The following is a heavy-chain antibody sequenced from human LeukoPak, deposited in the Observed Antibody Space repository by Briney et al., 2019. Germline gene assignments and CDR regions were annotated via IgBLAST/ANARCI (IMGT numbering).Heavy chain of an antibody. D-gene: IGHD2-15*01. CDR3: ARQVEDIVVVVAATPHYGMDV. J-gene: IGHJ6*04. V-gene: IGHV5-10-1*01. CDR2: IDPSDSDT. CDR1: GYHFTSYW. Sequence: GESLRISCKGSGYHFTSYWISGGRQMPGKGLEWMGRIDPSDSDTNYSASFQGHVTISADKPISTAYLQWSSLKASDTAMYYCARQVEDIVVVVAATPHYGMDVWGKGTTVTVSS.